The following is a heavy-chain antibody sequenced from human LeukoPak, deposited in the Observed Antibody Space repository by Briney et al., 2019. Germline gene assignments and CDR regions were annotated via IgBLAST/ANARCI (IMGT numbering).Heavy chain of an antibody. CDR3: AKGYGSPLI. CDR1: GFTFSSYS. J-gene: IGHJ3*02. D-gene: IGHD1-26*01. V-gene: IGHV3-48*01. CDR2: ISSSSSTI. Sequence: PGGSLRLSCAASGFTFSSYSMNWVRQAPGKGLEWVSYISSSSSTIYYADSVKGRFTISRDNSKNTLYLQMNSLRAGDTAVYYCAKGYGSPLIWGQGTRVTVSS.